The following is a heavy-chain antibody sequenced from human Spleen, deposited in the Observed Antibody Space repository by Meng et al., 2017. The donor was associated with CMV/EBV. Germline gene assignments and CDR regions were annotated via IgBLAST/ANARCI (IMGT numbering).Heavy chain of an antibody. Sequence: GGSLRLSCAASGFTFSSYSMNWVRQAPGKGLEWVSYISSSSSTIYYADSVKGRFTISRDNAKNSLYLQMNSLRAEDTAVYYCAKYRQGWFDPWGQGTLVTVSS. V-gene: IGHV3-48*04. CDR2: ISSSSSTI. CDR3: AKYRQGWFDP. CDR1: GFTFSSYS. D-gene: IGHD2/OR15-2a*01. J-gene: IGHJ5*02.